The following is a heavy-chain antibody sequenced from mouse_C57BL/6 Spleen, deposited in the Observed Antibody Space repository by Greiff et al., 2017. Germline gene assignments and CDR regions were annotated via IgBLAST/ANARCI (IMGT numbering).Heavy chain of an antibody. CDR2: INPGSGGT. D-gene: IGHD2-5*01. V-gene: IGHV1-54*01. CDR1: GYAFTNYL. CDR3: ARWTYYSNYVDY. Sequence: VQLQQSGAELVRPGTSVKVSCKASGYAFTNYLIEWVKQRPGQGLEWIGVINPGSGGTNYNEKFKGKATLTADKSSSTAYMQLSSLPSEDSAVYFCARWTYYSNYVDYWGQGTTLTVSS. J-gene: IGHJ2*01.